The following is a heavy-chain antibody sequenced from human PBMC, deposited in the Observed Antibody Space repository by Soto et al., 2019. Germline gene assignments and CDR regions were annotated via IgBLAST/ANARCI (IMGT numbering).Heavy chain of an antibody. CDR1: GGTFGSYA. V-gene: IGHV1-69*06. D-gene: IGHD2-2*01. CDR2: IISILGTA. Sequence: QVQLVQSGAEVKKPGSSVKVSCKASGGTFGSYAISWVRQAPGQGLEWMGGIISILGTANYAQKFQVGVTPIPGTTNYQQKSQGLATIAPDNSPSTAHMELSSLRSEDTAVYYCASSQRSSTRLGIYYYYYYGMDVWGQGTTVSVSS. J-gene: IGHJ6*02. CDR3: ASSQRSSTRLGIYYYYYYGMDV.